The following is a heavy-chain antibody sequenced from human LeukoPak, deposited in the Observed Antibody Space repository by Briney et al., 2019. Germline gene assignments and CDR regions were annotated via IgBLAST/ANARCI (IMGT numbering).Heavy chain of an antibody. V-gene: IGHV1-46*01. CDR3: ARIAPRIGEGFDY. Sequence: ASVRVSCKASGYTFTSYYMHWVRQAPGQGLEWMGIINPSGGSTSYAQKFQGRVTMTSDTSTSTVYMELSSLRSEDTAVYYCARIAPRIGEGFDYWGQGTLVTVSS. CDR2: INPSGGST. CDR1: GYTFTSYY. D-gene: IGHD3-10*01. J-gene: IGHJ4*02.